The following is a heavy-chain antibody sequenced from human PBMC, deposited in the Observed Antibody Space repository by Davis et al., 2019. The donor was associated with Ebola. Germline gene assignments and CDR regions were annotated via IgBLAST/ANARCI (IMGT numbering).Heavy chain of an antibody. CDR3: ARRGYCSSTSCYVGAFDI. J-gene: IGHJ3*02. CDR1: GGTFNSYA. CDR2: IIPIFGTA. Sequence: SVKVSCKASGGTFNSYAISWVRQAPGQGLEWMGGIIPIFGTANYAQKFQGRVTITADESTSTAYMELSSLRSEDTAVYYCARRGYCSSTSCYVGAFDIWGQGTMVTVSS. V-gene: IGHV1-69*13. D-gene: IGHD2-2*01.